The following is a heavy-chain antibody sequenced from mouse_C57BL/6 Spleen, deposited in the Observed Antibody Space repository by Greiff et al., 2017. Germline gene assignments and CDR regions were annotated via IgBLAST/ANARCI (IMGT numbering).Heavy chain of an antibody. CDR1: GYSITSGYY. Sequence: EVKLQESGPGLVKPSQSLSLTCSVTGYSITSGYYWNWIRQFPGNKLEWMGYISYDGSNNYNPSLKNRISITRDTSKNQFFLKLNSVTTEDTATYYCAREGTTVVATGAMDYWGQGTSVTVSS. D-gene: IGHD1-1*01. J-gene: IGHJ4*01. V-gene: IGHV3-6*01. CDR3: AREGTTVVATGAMDY. CDR2: ISYDGSN.